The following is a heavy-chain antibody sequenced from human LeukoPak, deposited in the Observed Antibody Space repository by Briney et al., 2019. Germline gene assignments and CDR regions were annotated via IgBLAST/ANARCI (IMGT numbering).Heavy chain of an antibody. J-gene: IGHJ4*02. Sequence: GGSLRLSCAASGFIFSSYSMNWVRQAPGKGLEWVSSISSSSSYIYYADSVKGRFTISRDNAKNSLYLQMNSLRAEDTAVYYCAREKASTTGTTDYDYWGQGTLVTVSS. CDR2: ISSSSSYI. D-gene: IGHD1-1*01. CDR1: GFIFSSYS. V-gene: IGHV3-21*01. CDR3: AREKASTTGTTDYDY.